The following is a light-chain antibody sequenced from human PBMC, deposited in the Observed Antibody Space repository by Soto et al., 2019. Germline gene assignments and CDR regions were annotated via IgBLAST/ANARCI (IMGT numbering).Light chain of an antibody. V-gene: IGKV1-13*02. Sequence: AIQVTQSPSSLSASVGDRVTISCRTSQGFGSPLAWYQQTPGKPPRLLIYGASTLHDGVPSRFSGSGSGADFTLTISGLQPEDFASYHCQQTYSDISFGGGTKV. CDR2: GAS. CDR3: QQTYSDIS. J-gene: IGKJ4*01. CDR1: QGFGSP.